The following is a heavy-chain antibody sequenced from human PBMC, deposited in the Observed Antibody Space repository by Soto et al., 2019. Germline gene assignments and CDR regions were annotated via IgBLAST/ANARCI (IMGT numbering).Heavy chain of an antibody. CDR2: IDKVGTDS. J-gene: IGHJ6*03. CDR1: EFTFSGRS. CDR3: ARGWFGPDV. V-gene: IGHV3-74*01. D-gene: IGHD3-10*01. Sequence: EVPLVESGGGLVQPGGSLRLSCAASEFTFSGRSVHWVRQAPGKGLVWVSGIDKVGTDSTYADSVKGRFTSSRYNAKNTVYLQMNSLRVEDTDVYYCARGWFGPDVWGKGTKVTVSS.